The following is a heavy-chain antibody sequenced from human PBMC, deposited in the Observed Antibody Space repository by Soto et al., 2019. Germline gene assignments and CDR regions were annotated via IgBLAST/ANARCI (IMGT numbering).Heavy chain of an antibody. Sequence: GGSLRLSCAASGFTFSNAWMSWVRQAPGKGLEWVGRIKSRTDGGTTDYGAPVKGRFTISRDDSKNTLYLQMNSLRAEDTAVNYCAASGVVPPSSWGQGTLVTVSS. V-gene: IGHV3-15*01. CDR1: GFTFSNAW. J-gene: IGHJ4*02. CDR3: AASGVVPPSS. D-gene: IGHD3-3*01. CDR2: IKSRTDGGTT.